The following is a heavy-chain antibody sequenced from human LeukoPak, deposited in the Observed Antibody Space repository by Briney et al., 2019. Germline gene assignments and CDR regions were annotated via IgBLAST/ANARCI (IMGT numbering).Heavy chain of an antibody. CDR1: GKSFSGYY. D-gene: IGHD2-2*01. CDR3: ARRSSTLDY. J-gene: IGHJ4*02. V-gene: IGHV4-34*01. Sequence: PSETLSLTCAVYGKSFSGYYWSWIRQPPGKGLEWIGEINHSGSANYNPSLKSRVTILVDTSKNQFSLKLSSVTAADTAVYYCARRSSTLDYWGQGTPVTVSS. CDR2: INHSGSA.